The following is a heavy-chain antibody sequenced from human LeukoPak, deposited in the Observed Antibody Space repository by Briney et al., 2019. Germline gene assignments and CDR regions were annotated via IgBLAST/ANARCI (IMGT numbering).Heavy chain of an antibody. J-gene: IGHJ4*02. CDR2: ISWDGGST. Sequence: HPGGSLRLSCAASGFTFDDYSMHWVRQGPGKGLEWVSVISWDGGSTSYAGSVKGRFTISRDNSKNSLYLQMNSLRSEDSALYYCAKDRGGVDYWGQGTLVTVSS. D-gene: IGHD3-16*01. V-gene: IGHV3-43*01. CDR1: GFTFDDYS. CDR3: AKDRGGVDY.